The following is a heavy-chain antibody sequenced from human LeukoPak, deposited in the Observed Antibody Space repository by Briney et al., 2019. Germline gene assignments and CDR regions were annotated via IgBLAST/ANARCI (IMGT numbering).Heavy chain of an antibody. CDR3: AKDRGSGYHYFDY. D-gene: IGHD3-22*01. CDR1: GFTFSSFP. J-gene: IGHJ4*02. CDR2: ISTCGESG. Sequence: PGVSLRLSCPGSGFTFSSFPRSWVRQAPGRGREGVSDISTCGESGCYADSVKGRLTISRDNTKNTLYLEMNSLRAEGTDVYYCAKDRGSGYHYFDYWGQGTLVTVSS. V-gene: IGHV3-23*01.